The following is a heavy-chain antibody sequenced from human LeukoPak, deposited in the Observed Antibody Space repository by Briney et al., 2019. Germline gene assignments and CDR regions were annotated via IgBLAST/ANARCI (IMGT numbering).Heavy chain of an antibody. Sequence: GGSLRLSCAASGFTVSSNYISWVRQAPGKGLEWVSLIYSGGSTYYADSVKGRFTISRDNSKNTLYLQMNSLRAEDTAVYYCARRGVFRVRGKPTKSYYFDYWGQGTLVTVSS. J-gene: IGHJ4*02. D-gene: IGHD3-10*01. CDR3: ARRGVFRVRGKPTKSYYFDY. CDR2: IYSGGST. V-gene: IGHV3-66*04. CDR1: GFTVSSNY.